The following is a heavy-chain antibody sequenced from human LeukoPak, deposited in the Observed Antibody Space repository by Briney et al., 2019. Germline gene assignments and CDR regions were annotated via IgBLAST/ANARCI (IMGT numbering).Heavy chain of an antibody. CDR3: AKSRDYCGGDCYTIDY. CDR1: GFTFSDYF. Sequence: GGSLRLSCAASGFTFSDYFMTWIRQAPGKGLEWVSYISSSDGTIYYADSVKGRFTISRDNAKNSLYLQMNSLRAEDTALYYCAKSRDYCGGDCYTIDYWGQGTLVTVSS. J-gene: IGHJ4*02. D-gene: IGHD2-21*02. CDR2: ISSSDGTI. V-gene: IGHV3-11*01.